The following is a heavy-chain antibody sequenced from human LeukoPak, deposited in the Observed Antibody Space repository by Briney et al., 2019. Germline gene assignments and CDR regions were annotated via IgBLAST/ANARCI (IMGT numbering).Heavy chain of an antibody. J-gene: IGHJ4*02. V-gene: IGHV3-23*01. D-gene: IGHD2-21*02. CDR1: GFTFNNNP. CDR2: TGTSGGT. CDR3: AKRVVGTTTSYYFDY. Sequence: SGGSLRLSCGASGFTFNNNPVSWVRQAPGKGLEWVATTGTSGGTYYAASVKGRFTISRDNSKNTVYLQMNSLRGEDTAIYYCAKRVVGTTTSYYFDYWGQGTLVTVSS.